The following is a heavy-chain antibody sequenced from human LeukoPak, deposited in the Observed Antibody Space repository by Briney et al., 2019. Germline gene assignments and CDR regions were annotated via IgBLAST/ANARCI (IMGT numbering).Heavy chain of an antibody. CDR3: AKDRGDGSNRDGFFDY. CDR1: GFTFSNYA. J-gene: IGHJ4*02. CDR2: IGGVAGSA. D-gene: IGHD5-24*01. Sequence: QPGGSLRLSCAASGFTFSNYAMSWVRQAPGKGLEWVSGIGGVAGSAYYADSVKGRFTISRDNSNNTLYLQMNSLRVEDTAAYYCAKDRGDGSNRDGFFDYWGQGTLVTVSS. V-gene: IGHV3-23*01.